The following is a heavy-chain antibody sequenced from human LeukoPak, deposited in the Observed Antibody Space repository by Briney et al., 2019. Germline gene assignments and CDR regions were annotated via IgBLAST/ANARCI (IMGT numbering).Heavy chain of an antibody. CDR3: AKDRRYYGSGSYYNFGYYFDY. D-gene: IGHD3-10*01. Sequence: GGSLRLSCAASGFTFSSYGMHWVRQAPGKGLEWVAFIRYDGSNKYYADSVKGRFTIPRDNSKNTLYLQMNSLRAEDTAVYYCAKDRRYYGSGSYYNFGYYFDYWGQGTLVTVSS. V-gene: IGHV3-30*02. CDR1: GFTFSSYG. CDR2: IRYDGSNK. J-gene: IGHJ4*02.